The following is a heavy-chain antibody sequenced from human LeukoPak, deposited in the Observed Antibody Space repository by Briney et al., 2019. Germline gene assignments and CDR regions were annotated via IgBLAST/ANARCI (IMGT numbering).Heavy chain of an antibody. J-gene: IGHJ4*02. Sequence: GGSLRLSCAASGFTFSDYHMSWIRQAPGRGLERLSYISNSGNTIYYADSVRGRFTISRDNSKNTLYLQMNSLRAEDTAVYYCAKVPLSSSGWDREYYFDYWGQGTLVTVSS. D-gene: IGHD6-19*01. CDR2: ISNSGNTI. V-gene: IGHV3-11*04. CDR1: GFTFSDYH. CDR3: AKVPLSSSGWDREYYFDY.